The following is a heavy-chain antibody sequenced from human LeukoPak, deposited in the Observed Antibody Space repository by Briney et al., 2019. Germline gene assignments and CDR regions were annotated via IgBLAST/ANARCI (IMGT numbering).Heavy chain of an antibody. V-gene: IGHV5-51*01. J-gene: IGHJ5*02. D-gene: IGHD2-15*01. CDR3: ARRCSGGSCYSSPGDGNWFDP. CDR2: IYPGDSDT. Sequence: GESLKISCKGSGYSFTSYWIGWVRQMPGKGLEWMGIIYPGDSDTRYSPSFQGQVTISADKSISTAYLQWSSLKASDTAMYYCARRCSGGSCYSSPGDGNWFDPWGQGTLVTVSS. CDR1: GYSFTSYW.